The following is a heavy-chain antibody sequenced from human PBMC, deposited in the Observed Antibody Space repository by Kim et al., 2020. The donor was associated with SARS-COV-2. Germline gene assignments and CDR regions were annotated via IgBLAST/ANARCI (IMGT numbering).Heavy chain of an antibody. CDR2: INHSGST. V-gene: IGHV4-34*01. CDR1: GGSFSGYY. CDR3: ARGKIYDYVWGSYRYSRSPPVFDY. D-gene: IGHD3-16*02. J-gene: IGHJ4*02. Sequence: SETLSLTCAVYGGSFSGYYWSWIRQPPGKGLEWIGEINHSGSTNYNPSLKSRVTISVDTSKNQFSLKLSSVTAADTAVYYCARGKIYDYVWGSYRYSRSPPVFDYWGQGTLVTVSS.